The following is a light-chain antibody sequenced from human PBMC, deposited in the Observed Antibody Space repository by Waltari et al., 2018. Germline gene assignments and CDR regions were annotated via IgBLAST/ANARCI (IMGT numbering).Light chain of an antibody. CDR2: QAA. CDR3: QQHNSYSPWT. V-gene: IGKV1-5*03. J-gene: IGKJ1*01. Sequence: DIQMTQSPSTLSASVGDRVTITCRASQSISSWVAWYQQKPGKAPKLLTLQAATLESRVPTRFSGSGYWTEFPLTISSLQPDDFATYHCQQHNSYSPWTFGQGTKVEVK. CDR1: QSISSW.